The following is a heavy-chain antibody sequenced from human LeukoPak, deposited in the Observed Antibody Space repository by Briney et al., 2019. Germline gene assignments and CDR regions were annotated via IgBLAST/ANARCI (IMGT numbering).Heavy chain of an antibody. Sequence: GRSLRLSCAASGFTFGTFDMSWVRQAPGKGLEWVSTLACLDASCTEYYSDSVKGRFTISRDKSKSTLSLQVNSLRVEDTAMYYCVRDSEGSFDYWGQGTLVTVS. V-gene: IGHV3-23*01. D-gene: IGHD3-10*01. CDR3: VRDSEGSFDY. CDR1: GFTFGTFD. J-gene: IGHJ4*02. CDR2: LACLDASCTE.